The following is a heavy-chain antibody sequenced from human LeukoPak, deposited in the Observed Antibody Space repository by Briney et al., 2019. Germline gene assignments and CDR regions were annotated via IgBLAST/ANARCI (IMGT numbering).Heavy chain of an antibody. D-gene: IGHD6-19*01. Sequence: PGGSLRLSCAASGFTFSSYEMNWVRQAPGKGLEWVSYISSSGSTIYYADSVKGRFTISRDNAKNSLYLQMNSLRAEDTAVYYCARSGSGSQEDYFDYWGQGTLVTVSS. CDR3: ARSGSGSQEDYFDY. J-gene: IGHJ4*02. V-gene: IGHV3-48*03. CDR1: GFTFSSYE. CDR2: ISSSGSTI.